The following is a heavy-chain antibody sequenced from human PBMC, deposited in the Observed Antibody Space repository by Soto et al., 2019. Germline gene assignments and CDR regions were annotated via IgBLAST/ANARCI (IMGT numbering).Heavy chain of an antibody. Sequence: HPGGSLRLSCAASGFTSSSYRMSWVRRAPGKGLEWVANIKQDGSEKYYVDSVKGRFTISRDNAKNSLYLQMNSLRAEDTAVYYCARVRDIVLMVYAPWSAFDIWGQGTMVTVSS. CDR1: GFTSSSYR. J-gene: IGHJ3*02. D-gene: IGHD2-8*01. CDR2: IKQDGSEK. V-gene: IGHV3-7*01. CDR3: ARVRDIVLMVYAPWSAFDI.